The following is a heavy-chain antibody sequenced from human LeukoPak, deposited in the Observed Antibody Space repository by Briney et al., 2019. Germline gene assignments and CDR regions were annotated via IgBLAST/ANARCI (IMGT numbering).Heavy chain of an antibody. Sequence: NHGESLKISCKGSGYSFTSYWIGWVRQMPGKGLEWMGIVYPGDSDTRYSPSFQGQVTISADKSISTAYLQWSSLKASDTAMYYCASQVSSYGFIDYWGQGTLVTVSS. CDR3: ASQVSSYGFIDY. V-gene: IGHV5-51*01. J-gene: IGHJ4*02. CDR1: GYSFTSYW. D-gene: IGHD5-18*01. CDR2: VYPGDSDT.